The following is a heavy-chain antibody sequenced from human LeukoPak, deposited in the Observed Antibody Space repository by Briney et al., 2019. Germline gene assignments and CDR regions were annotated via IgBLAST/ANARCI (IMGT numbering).Heavy chain of an antibody. CDR1: GGSISSYY. D-gene: IGHD2-21*02. Sequence: SETLSLTCTVSGGSISSYYWSWIRQPPGKGLEWIGYIYYSGSTNYNPSLKSRVTISVDTSKSQFSLKLSSVTAADTAVYYCARALAYCGGDCYSWFDPWGQGTLVTVSS. CDR3: ARALAYCGGDCYSWFDP. J-gene: IGHJ5*02. V-gene: IGHV4-59*01. CDR2: IYYSGST.